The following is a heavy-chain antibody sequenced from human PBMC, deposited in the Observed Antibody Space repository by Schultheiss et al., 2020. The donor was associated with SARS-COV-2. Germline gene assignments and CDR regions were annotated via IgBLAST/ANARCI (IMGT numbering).Heavy chain of an antibody. D-gene: IGHD3-22*01. CDR2: INPSGGST. CDR1: GYTFTSYY. J-gene: IGHJ4*02. Sequence: ASVKVSCKASGYTFTSYYMHWVRQAPGQGLEWMGIINPSGGSTSYAQKFQGRVTMTRDTSTSTVHMELSSLRSDDTAVYYCARVLNPSGGHYYFVDWGQGTLVTVSS. CDR3: ARVLNPSGGHYYFVD. V-gene: IGHV1-46*01.